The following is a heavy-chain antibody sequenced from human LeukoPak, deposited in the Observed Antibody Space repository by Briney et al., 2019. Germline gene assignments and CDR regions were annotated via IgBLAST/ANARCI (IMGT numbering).Heavy chain of an antibody. J-gene: IGHJ4*02. CDR3: AREGRSSSSGY. CDR1: GGSISSYY. Sequence: KASETLSLTCTVSGGSISSYYWTWIRQPAGKGLEWIGRISSSGSATYNPSLKSRVTMSVDTSKNQFSLNLNSVTAADTAVYYCAREGRSSSSGYWRQGTLVTVSS. CDR2: ISSSGSA. D-gene: IGHD6-6*01. V-gene: IGHV4-4*07.